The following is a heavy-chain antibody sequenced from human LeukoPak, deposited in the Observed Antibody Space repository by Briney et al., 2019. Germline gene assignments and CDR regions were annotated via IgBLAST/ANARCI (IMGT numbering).Heavy chain of an antibody. Sequence: ASVKVSCKASGYTFTGYYMHWVRQAPGQGLEWMGWINPNSGGTNYAQKFQGRVTMTRNTSISTAYMELSSLRSEDTAVYYCARNPRTRSSYYYDSSGYLNWFDPWGQGTLVTVSS. D-gene: IGHD3-22*01. J-gene: IGHJ5*02. V-gene: IGHV1-2*02. CDR1: GYTFTGYY. CDR3: ARNPRTRSSYYYDSSGYLNWFDP. CDR2: INPNSGGT.